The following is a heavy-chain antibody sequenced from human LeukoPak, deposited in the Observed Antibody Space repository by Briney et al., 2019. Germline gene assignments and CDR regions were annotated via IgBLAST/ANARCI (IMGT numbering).Heavy chain of an antibody. V-gene: IGHV1-8*01. CDR3: ARAANGHHEDWFDP. CDR2: MNPNSGNT. CDR1: GYTFTSYY. Sequence: ASVKVSCKASGYTFTSYYINWVRQAPGQGPEWMGWMNPNSGNTDYAQRFQGRVTMTRNTSISTAYMELSSLRSDDAAVYYCARAANGHHEDWFDPWGQGTLVTVSS. D-gene: IGHD1-14*01. J-gene: IGHJ5*02.